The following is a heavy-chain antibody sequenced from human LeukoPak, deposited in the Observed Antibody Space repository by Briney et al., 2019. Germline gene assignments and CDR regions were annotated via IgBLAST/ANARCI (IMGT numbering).Heavy chain of an antibody. D-gene: IGHD3-3*01. V-gene: IGHV1-2*02. Sequence: ASVKVSCKASGYTFTGYYMHWVRQAPGQGLGWMGWINPSSGDTNYAQKFQGRVTMTRDTSISTAYMELSRLTSDDTAVYYCARREWLTYWGQGTLVTVSS. J-gene: IGHJ4*02. CDR3: ARREWLTY. CDR2: INPSSGDT. CDR1: GYTFTGYY.